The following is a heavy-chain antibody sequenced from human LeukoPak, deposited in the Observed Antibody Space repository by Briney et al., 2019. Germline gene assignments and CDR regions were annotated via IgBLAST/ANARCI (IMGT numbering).Heavy chain of an antibody. CDR3: ARPLTYVGMSTGAFD. J-gene: IGHJ4*02. Sequence: GGSLRLSCTASGFTFSRYWMTWVRQAPGKGLEWVAVMSYDGSDKYYADSVKGRFTISRDNSKNTLYLQMDSLRTEDTAVYYCARPLTYVGMSTGAFDWGQGTLVTVSS. V-gene: IGHV3-30-3*01. CDR1: GFTFSRYW. D-gene: IGHD1-14*01. CDR2: MSYDGSDK.